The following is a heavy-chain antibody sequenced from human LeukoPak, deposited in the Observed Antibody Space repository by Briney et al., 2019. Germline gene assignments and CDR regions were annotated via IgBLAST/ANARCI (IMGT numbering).Heavy chain of an antibody. CDR1: GFTFSSYA. CDR3: AKGMPLDSSGSSPIDY. V-gene: IGHV3-23*01. CDR2: ISGSGGST. J-gene: IGHJ4*02. D-gene: IGHD3-22*01. Sequence: GGSLRLSCAASGFTFSSYAMSWVRQAPGKGLEWVSAISGSGGSTYYADSVKGRFTISRDNSKNTPYLQMNSLRAEDTAVYYCAKGMPLDSSGSSPIDYWGQGILVTVSS.